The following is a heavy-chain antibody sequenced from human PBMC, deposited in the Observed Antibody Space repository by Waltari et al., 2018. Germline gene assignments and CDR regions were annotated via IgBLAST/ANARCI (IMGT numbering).Heavy chain of an antibody. CDR3: ARGVGIEAFDI. D-gene: IGHD1-20*01. Sequence: QVQLQQWGAGLLKPSETLSLTCAVYVGSFSGYYWSWIRQPPGKGLEWIGEINHSGSTNYNPSLKSRVTISVDTSKNQFSLKLSSVTAADTAVYYCARGVGIEAFDIWGQGTMVTVSS. CDR1: VGSFSGYY. CDR2: INHSGST. V-gene: IGHV4-34*01. J-gene: IGHJ3*02.